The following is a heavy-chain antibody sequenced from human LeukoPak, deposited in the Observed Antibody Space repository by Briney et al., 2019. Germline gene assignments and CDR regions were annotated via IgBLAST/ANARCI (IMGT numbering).Heavy chain of an antibody. CDR1: GFTFSSYW. D-gene: IGHD2-2*01. CDR2: INRAGSDT. J-gene: IGHJ3*02. CDR3: AKDGGGDIVVVPAVNDAFDI. Sequence: RGSLRLSCGASGFTFSSYWMHWVRQAPGKGLVWVSRINRAGSDTTYADSVKGRFTISRDNSKNTLYLQRNSLRAEDTAVYNCAKDGGGDIVVVPAVNDAFDIWGQGTMVTVSS. V-gene: IGHV3-74*01.